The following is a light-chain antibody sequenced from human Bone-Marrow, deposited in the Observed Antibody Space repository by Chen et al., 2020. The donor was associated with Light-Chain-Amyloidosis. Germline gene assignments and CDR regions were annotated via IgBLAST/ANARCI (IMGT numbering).Light chain of an antibody. J-gene: IGLJ3*02. V-gene: IGLV2-23*01. CDR1: RGDIGTYDF. CDR3: CAYAGRSSVV. Sequence: QSALTQPASVSGSPGQSFTSSCTGRRGDIGTYDFVSWYQQFPGKAPKLMIYEAIKRPSGVSERFSGSKSGYTASLTISRLPAEDEADYYCCAYAGRSSVVFGGPTKLPVL. CDR2: EAI.